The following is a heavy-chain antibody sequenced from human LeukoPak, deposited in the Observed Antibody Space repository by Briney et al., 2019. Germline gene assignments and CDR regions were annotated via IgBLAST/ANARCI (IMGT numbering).Heavy chain of an antibody. CDR1: GFTFSSYA. V-gene: IGHV3-23*01. CDR2: VNDGGDNT. J-gene: IGHJ4*02. D-gene: IGHD6-19*01. Sequence: GGSLRLSCSASGFTFSSYAMSWVRQAPGKGLEWVSSVNDGGDNTYYADYLRGRFTVSRDNSRNTLWLQMNSLRAEDTAIYYCAKARGTTGWLPYFDYWGQGALVTVFS. CDR3: AKARGTTGWLPYFDY.